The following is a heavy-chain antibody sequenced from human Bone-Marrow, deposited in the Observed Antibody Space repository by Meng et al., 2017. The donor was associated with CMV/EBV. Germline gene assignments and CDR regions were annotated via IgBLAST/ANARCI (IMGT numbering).Heavy chain of an antibody. CDR2: IYYSGST. CDR1: GGSISSGDYY. J-gene: IGHJ4*02. D-gene: IGHD1-26*01. Sequence: LRLSCTVSGGSISSGDYYWSWIRQPPGKGLEWIGYIYYSGSTYYNPSLKSRVTISVDTSKNQFSLKLSSVTAADTAVYYCARDKAIRATGLFSYWGQGTLVTVSS. CDR3: ARDKAIRATGLFSY. V-gene: IGHV4-30-4*08.